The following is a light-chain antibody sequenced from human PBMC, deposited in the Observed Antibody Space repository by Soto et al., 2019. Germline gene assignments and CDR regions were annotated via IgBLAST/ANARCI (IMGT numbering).Light chain of an antibody. CDR2: DVG. J-gene: IGLJ1*01. Sequence: QSALTQPRSVSGSPGQSVTISCTGTSSDVGGYNYVSWYQQHPGKAPKLMIYDVGKRPSGVPDRFSGSKSGNTASLTISGLQAEDEADYYCSSYTSSSPYVFGTGTKVTVL. CDR1: SSDVGGYNY. V-gene: IGLV2-11*01. CDR3: SSYTSSSPYV.